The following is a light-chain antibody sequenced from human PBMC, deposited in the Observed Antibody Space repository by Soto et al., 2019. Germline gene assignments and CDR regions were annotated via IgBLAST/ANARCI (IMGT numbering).Light chain of an antibody. V-gene: IGKV3-11*01. J-gene: IGKJ4*01. CDR2: DAS. CDR1: QSVSSY. Sequence: EIVLTQSPATLSLSPGERATLSCRASQSVSSYLAWYQQKPGQAPRLLIYDASNRATGIPARFSGSGSGTYFTITISSLEPEDFAVYYCQQRSNWPPFTFGGGTKVEIK. CDR3: QQRSNWPPFT.